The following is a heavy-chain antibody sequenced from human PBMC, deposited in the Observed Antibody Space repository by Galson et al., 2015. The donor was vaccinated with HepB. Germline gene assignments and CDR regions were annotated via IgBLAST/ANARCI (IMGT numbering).Heavy chain of an antibody. V-gene: IGHV1-18*04. J-gene: IGHJ4*02. CDR1: GYTFTSYG. CDR3: ARSSYSSGWHTSDYFDY. Sequence: SVKVSCKASGYTFTSYGISWVRQAPGQGLEWMGWISAYNGNTNYAQKLQGRVTMTTDTSTSTAYMELRSLRSDDTAVYYCARSSYSSGWHTSDYFDYWGQGTLVTVSS. D-gene: IGHD6-19*01. CDR2: ISAYNGNT.